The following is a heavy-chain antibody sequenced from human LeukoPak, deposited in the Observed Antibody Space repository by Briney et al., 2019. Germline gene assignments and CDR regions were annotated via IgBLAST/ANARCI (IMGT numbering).Heavy chain of an antibody. CDR2: INPSSGGT. CDR1: GYTFTGYY. V-gene: IGHV1-2*06. Sequence: ASVKVSCKASGYTFTGYYMHWVRQAPGQGLEWMGRINPSSGGTNYAQKFQGRVTMTRDTSISTAYMELSRLRSDDTAVYYCARDLTYIGSYYYGSGSLDYWGQGTLVTVSS. CDR3: ARDLTYIGSYYYGSGSLDY. D-gene: IGHD3-10*01. J-gene: IGHJ4*02.